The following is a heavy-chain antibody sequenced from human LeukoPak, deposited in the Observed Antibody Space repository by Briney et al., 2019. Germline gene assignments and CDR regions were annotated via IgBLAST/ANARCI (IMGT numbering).Heavy chain of an antibody. CDR2: ISGNSRYI. CDR3: AELGITMIGGV. J-gene: IGHJ6*04. CDR1: GFTFSSYS. D-gene: IGHD3-10*02. Sequence: PGGSLRLSCAASGFTFSSYSMTWVRQAPGKGLKWVSSISGNSRYIYYADSMRGRFTISRDNAKNSLYLQMNSLRAEDTAVYYCAELGITMIGGVWGKGTTVTISS. V-gene: IGHV3-21*01.